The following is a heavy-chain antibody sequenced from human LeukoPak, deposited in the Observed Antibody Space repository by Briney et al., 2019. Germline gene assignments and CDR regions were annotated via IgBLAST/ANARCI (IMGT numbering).Heavy chain of an antibody. D-gene: IGHD6-19*01. CDR1: GFTFGDYL. CDR3: SRGSGRLSVY. Sequence: GGSLRLSCTASGFTFGDYLMSWFRQAPGKGLEWIGFISGGTTEYAAPVKGRFTISRDDSTSIAYLQMNSLTTEDTAVYYCSRGSGRLSVYWGQGTLVTVSS. J-gene: IGHJ4*02. V-gene: IGHV3-49*03. CDR2: ISGGTT.